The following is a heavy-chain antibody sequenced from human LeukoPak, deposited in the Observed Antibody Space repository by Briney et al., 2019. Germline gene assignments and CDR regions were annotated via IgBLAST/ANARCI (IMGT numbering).Heavy chain of an antibody. CDR3: ARGGSSRLNWFDP. CDR2: VNPNSGNT. V-gene: IGHV1-8*01. CDR1: GYTFTSYD. J-gene: IGHJ5*02. D-gene: IGHD6-13*01. Sequence: ASVKVSCKASGYTFTSYDINWVRQATGQGLEGMGWVNPNSGNTGYAQKFQGRVTMTRNTTISTAYMELSSLRSEDTAVYYCARGGSSRLNWFDPWGQGTLVTVSS.